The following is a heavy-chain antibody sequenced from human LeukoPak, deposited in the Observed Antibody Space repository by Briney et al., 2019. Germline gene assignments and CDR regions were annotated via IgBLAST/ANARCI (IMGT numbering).Heavy chain of an antibody. J-gene: IGHJ4*02. Sequence: GESLKISCKGSGYSFTSYWLGWVRQMPGKGLEGMGIIYSGDSDTRYSPSFQGQVTISADKSISTAYLQWSSLKASDTAMYYCAITNVVVPAAIGGYFDYWGQGTLVTVSS. CDR1: GYSFTSYW. D-gene: IGHD2-2*01. V-gene: IGHV5-51*01. CDR2: IYSGDSDT. CDR3: AITNVVVPAAIGGYFDY.